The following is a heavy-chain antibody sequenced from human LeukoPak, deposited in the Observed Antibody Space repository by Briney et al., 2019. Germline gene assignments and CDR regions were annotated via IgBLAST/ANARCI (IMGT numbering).Heavy chain of an antibody. Sequence: SETLSLTCTVSGGSISSYYWSWIRQPPGKGLEWIGYIYYSGSTTYNPSLKSRVTISVDTYKNQFALKLSSVTAADTAVYFCARDRRWYGSCIGEAFDIWGQGTMVTVSS. D-gene: IGHD1-26*01. CDR3: ARDRRWYGSCIGEAFDI. V-gene: IGHV4-59*01. CDR2: IYYSGST. J-gene: IGHJ3*02. CDR1: GGSISSYY.